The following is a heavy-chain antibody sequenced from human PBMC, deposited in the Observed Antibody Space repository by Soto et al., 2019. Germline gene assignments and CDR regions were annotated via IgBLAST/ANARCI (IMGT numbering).Heavy chain of an antibody. J-gene: IGHJ6*02. CDR1: GGSISSGGYY. D-gene: IGHD6-13*01. V-gene: IGHV4-31*03. CDR3: ARGGIAAFTDYYYGMDV. CDR2: IYYSGST. Sequence: QVQLQESGPGLVKPSQTLSLTCTVSGGSISSGGYYWSWIRQHPGKGLEWIGYIYYSGSTYYNPSLKSRVTISVDTSKNQFSLKLSSVTVADTAVYYCARGGIAAFTDYYYGMDVWGQGTTFTVSS.